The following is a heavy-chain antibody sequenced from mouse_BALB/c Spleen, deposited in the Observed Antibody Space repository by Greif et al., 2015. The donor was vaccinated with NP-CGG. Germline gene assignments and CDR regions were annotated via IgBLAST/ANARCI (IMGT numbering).Heavy chain of an antibody. CDR2: INPSSGYT. D-gene: IGHD2-3*01. J-gene: IGHJ2*01. Sequence: QVQLQQSGAELARPGASVKMSCKASGYTFTSYTMHWVKQRPGQGLEWIGYINPSSGYTNYNQKFKDKATLTADKSSSTAYMQLSSLTSEDSAVYYCAREEGYYDYFDYWGQGTTLTVSS. V-gene: IGHV1-4*01. CDR3: AREEGYYDYFDY. CDR1: GYTFTSYT.